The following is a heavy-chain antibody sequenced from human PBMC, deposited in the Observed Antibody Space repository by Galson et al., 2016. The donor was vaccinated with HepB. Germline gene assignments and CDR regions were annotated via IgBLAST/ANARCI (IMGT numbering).Heavy chain of an antibody. CDR2: VYHSGST. D-gene: IGHD6-13*01. CDR3: ARVPPQLALAIDY. CDR1: GGSFSSGNW. Sequence: SETLSLTCAVSGGSFSSGNWWTWVRQPPGKGLEWIGEVYHSGSTNYNPSLKSRVSISIDKSKNQFSLKLSSVTAADSAVYYCARVPPQLALAIDYWGQGTLVTVSS. V-gene: IGHV4-4*02. J-gene: IGHJ4*02.